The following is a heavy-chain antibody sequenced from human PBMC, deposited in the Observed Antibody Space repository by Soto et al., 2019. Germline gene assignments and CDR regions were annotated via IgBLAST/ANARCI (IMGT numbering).Heavy chain of an antibody. CDR2: IYTSGST. J-gene: IGHJ3*02. CDR3: AAYSSTLGTFDI. D-gene: IGHD6-13*01. Sequence: SETLSLTCTVSGGSISSYYWSWIRQPAGKGLEWIGRIYTSGSTNYNPSLKSRVTMSVDTSKNQFSLKLSSVAAADTAVYYCAAYSSTLGTFDIWGQGTKVTVSS. V-gene: IGHV4-4*07. CDR1: GGSISSYY.